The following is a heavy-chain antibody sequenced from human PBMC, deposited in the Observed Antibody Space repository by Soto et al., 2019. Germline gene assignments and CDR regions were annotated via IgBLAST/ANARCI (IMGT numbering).Heavy chain of an antibody. CDR2: IYHSGST. D-gene: IGHD2-2*01. J-gene: IGHJ6*02. CDR3: AGVVGGYYYGMDV. Sequence: QVQLQESGPGLVKPSGTLSLTCAVSGGSISSSNWWSWVRQPPGKGLEWIGEIYHSGSTNYNPSLKSRVTISVDKSKHPFSLKLSSVTAADTAVYYCAGVVGGYYYGMDVWGQGTTVTVSS. V-gene: IGHV4-4*02. CDR1: GGSISSSNW.